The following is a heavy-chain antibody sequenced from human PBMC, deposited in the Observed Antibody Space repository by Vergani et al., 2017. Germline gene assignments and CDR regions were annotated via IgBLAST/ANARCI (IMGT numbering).Heavy chain of an antibody. J-gene: IGHJ4*02. CDR2: INWNSETI. D-gene: IGHD4-11*01. CDR1: GFTFDDYA. CDR3: AREMSNEGFDY. Sequence: QLVESGGGLVQPGRSLRLSCAASGFTFDDYAMHWVRQAPGKGLEWVSAINWNSETITYADSVKGRFTISRDNAKNSLFLQMSSLKVEDTGVYYCAREMSNEGFDYWGQGTRVTVS. V-gene: IGHV3-9*01.